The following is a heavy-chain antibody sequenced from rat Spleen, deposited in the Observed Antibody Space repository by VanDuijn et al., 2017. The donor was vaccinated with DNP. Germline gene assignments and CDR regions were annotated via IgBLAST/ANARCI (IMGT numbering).Heavy chain of an antibody. D-gene: IGHD1-12*03. CDR1: GFSLTSYN. V-gene: IGHV2-30*01. J-gene: IGHJ4*01. Sequence: QVQLKESGPGLVQPSQTLSLTCTVSGFSLTSYNVHWVRQPTGKGLEWMGVIWTGGSTDYNSALKSRLSISRDTSKSQVFLKMNSLQTEDIATYYGARGHYDGYYYVMDAWGQGASVTVSS. CDR3: ARGHYDGYYYVMDA. CDR2: IWTGGST.